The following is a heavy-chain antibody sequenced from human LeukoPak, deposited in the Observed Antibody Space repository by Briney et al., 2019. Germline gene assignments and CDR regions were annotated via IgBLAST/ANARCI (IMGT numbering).Heavy chain of an antibody. D-gene: IGHD6-13*01. CDR2: ISGSGGST. CDR1: GFTFSSYA. Sequence: GGSLRPSCAASGFTFSSYAMSWVRQAPGKGLEWVSAISGSGGSTYYADPVKGRFTISRDNSKNTLYLQMNSLRAEDTAVYYCAKDQTGYSSSWYGWAFDYWGQGTLVTVSS. J-gene: IGHJ4*02. V-gene: IGHV3-23*01. CDR3: AKDQTGYSSSWYGWAFDY.